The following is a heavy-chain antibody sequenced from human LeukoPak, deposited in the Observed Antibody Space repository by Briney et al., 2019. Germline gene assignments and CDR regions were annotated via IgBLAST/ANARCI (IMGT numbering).Heavy chain of an antibody. Sequence: SQTLSLTCTVSGGSLTSGGHYWSWISQHPGKGLEWIGYIYFSGTTYYNPSLKSRLTISLDTSKNQFSLRLSSVTAADTAMYYCALGVRGYSTWGDWFDPWGQGTLVPVSS. CDR2: IYFSGTT. CDR3: ALGVRGYSTWGDWFDP. V-gene: IGHV4-31*03. D-gene: IGHD5-18*01. CDR1: GGSLTSGGHY. J-gene: IGHJ5*02.